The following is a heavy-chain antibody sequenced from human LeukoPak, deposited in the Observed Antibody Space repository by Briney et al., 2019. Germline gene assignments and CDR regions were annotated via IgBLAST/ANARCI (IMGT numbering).Heavy chain of an antibody. V-gene: IGHV3-48*01. J-gene: IGHJ4*02. CDR1: GFTFSSYS. D-gene: IGHD3-3*01. Sequence: PGGSLRLSCAASGFTFSSYSMNWVRQAPGKGLEWVSYISSSGSTIYYADSVKGGFTISRDNAKNSLYLQMNSLRAEDTAVYYCARDWTFWSDTSGGGQGTLVTVSS. CDR2: ISSSGSTI. CDR3: ARDWTFWSDTSG.